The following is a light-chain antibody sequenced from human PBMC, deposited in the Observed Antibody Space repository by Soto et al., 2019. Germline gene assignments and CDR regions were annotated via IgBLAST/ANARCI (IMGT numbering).Light chain of an antibody. J-gene: IGKJ4*01. Sequence: ETVLTQSPATLSLSPGERATLSCRASHSVDIYLAWYQQKPGQAPRLLIYDASNRATGIPDRFTGSGSGTDFTLTISSLEPEDFAVYYCQQRKHWPPLTFGGGTKVEI. CDR2: DAS. CDR3: QQRKHWPPLT. V-gene: IGKV3-11*01. CDR1: HSVDIY.